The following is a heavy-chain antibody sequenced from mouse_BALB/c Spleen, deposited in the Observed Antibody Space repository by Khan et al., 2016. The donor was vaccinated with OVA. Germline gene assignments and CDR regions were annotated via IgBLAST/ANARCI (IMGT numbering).Heavy chain of an antibody. CDR1: GYSITSDCA. Sequence: VQLQQSGPGLVKPSQSLSLTCTVTGYSITSDCAWNWIRQFPGNKLEWMGYISYSGRTSYNPSLKSRISIPRDTSKNQFFLQLNSVTTEDTATYYCARSVTITTVVATDFDCWGQGTTLTVSS. J-gene: IGHJ2*01. V-gene: IGHV3-2*02. D-gene: IGHD1-1*01. CDR2: ISYSGRT. CDR3: ARSVTITTVVATDFDC.